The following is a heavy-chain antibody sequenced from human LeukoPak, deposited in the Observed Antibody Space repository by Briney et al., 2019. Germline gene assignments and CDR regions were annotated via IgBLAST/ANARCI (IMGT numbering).Heavy chain of an antibody. CDR1: GYTFTSYY. Sequence: ASVKVSCKASGYTFTSYYMHWVRQAPGQGLEWMGIINPSGGSTSYAQKFQGRVTMTRDTSTSTVYMELSSLRSEDTVVYYCARDGSGSYHLNWFDPWGQGTLVTVSS. V-gene: IGHV1-46*01. J-gene: IGHJ5*02. CDR3: ARDGSGSYHLNWFDP. D-gene: IGHD3-10*01. CDR2: INPSGGST.